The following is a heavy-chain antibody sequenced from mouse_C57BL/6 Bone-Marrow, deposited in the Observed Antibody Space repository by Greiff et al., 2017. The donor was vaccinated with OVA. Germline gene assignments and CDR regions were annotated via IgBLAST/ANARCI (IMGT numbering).Heavy chain of an antibody. D-gene: IGHD4-1*01. CDR3: ANPPGTQYYFDY. J-gene: IGHJ2*01. Sequence: EVKLMESGGGLVQPGESLKLSCESNEYEFPSHDMSWVRKTPEKRLELVAAINSDGGSTYYPDTMERRFIISRDNTKKTLYLQMSSLRSEDTALYYCANPPGTQYYFDYWGQGTTLTVSS. CDR1: EYEFPSHD. CDR2: INSDGGST. V-gene: IGHV5-2*01.